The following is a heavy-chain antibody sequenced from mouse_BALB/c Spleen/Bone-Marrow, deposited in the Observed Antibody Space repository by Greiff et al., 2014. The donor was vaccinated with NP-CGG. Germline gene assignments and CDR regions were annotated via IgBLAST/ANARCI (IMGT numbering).Heavy chain of an antibody. CDR1: GYAFTNYL. CDR3: ARAITDAMDY. CDR2: INSGSGGT. V-gene: IGHV1-54*01. D-gene: IGHD2-4*01. Sequence: SGXELVRPGTSVKVSCKGSGYAFTNYLIEWVKQXXXQGLXWIGVINSGSGGTKYNEKFKGKATLTADKSSSTAYMQLSSLTSDDSAVYFCARAITDAMDYWGQGTSVTVSS. J-gene: IGHJ4*01.